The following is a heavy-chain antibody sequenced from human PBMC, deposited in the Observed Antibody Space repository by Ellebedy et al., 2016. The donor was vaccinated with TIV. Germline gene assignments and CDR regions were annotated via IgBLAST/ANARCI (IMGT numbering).Heavy chain of an antibody. CDR1: GYTFTSYG. CDR2: ISAYNGNT. V-gene: IGHV1-18*01. CDR3: ARFGDYDPPHYYYYYMDV. D-gene: IGHD2-21*01. Sequence: ASVKVSXKASGYTFTSYGISWVRQAPGQGLEWMGWISAYNGNTNYAQKLQGRVTMTTDTSTSTAYMELRSLRSDDTAVYYCARFGDYDPPHYYYYYMDVWGKGTTVTVSS. J-gene: IGHJ6*03.